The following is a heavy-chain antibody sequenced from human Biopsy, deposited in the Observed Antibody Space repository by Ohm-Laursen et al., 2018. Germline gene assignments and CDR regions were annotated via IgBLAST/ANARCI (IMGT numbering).Heavy chain of an antibody. V-gene: IGHV3-33*01. CDR2: IWYDGSNE. J-gene: IGHJ6*02. Sequence: SLRLSCTASGFTFSVYAMHWVRQAPGKGLEWVSIIWYDGSNEYYADSVKGRFTISRDNSKNTVSLQMSSLRAEDTGVYYCARDPIVGSKADGMDVWGQGTTVTVS. D-gene: IGHD1-26*01. CDR1: GFTFSVYA. CDR3: ARDPIVGSKADGMDV.